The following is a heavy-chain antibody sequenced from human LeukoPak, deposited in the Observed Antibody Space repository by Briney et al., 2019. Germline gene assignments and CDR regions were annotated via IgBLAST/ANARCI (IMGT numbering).Heavy chain of an antibody. CDR2: IYSGGST. CDR1: GFTVSSNY. Sequence: PGGSLRLSCAASGFTVSSNYMSWVRQAPGKGLEWVSVIYSGGSTYYADSVKGRFTISRDNSKNTLYLQMNSLRAEDTAVYYCANEDYYGSGNLDYWGQGTLVTVSS. D-gene: IGHD3-10*01. CDR3: ANEDYYGSGNLDY. V-gene: IGHV3-53*01. J-gene: IGHJ4*02.